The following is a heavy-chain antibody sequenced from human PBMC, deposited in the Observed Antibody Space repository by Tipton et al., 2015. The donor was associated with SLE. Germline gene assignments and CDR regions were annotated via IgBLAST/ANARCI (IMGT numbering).Heavy chain of an antibody. CDR3: ARDHGADSSGWSDAFDI. J-gene: IGHJ3*02. CDR1: GFTFSSYS. CDR2: ISSSSSYI. Sequence: SLRLSCAASGFTFSSYSMNWVRQAPGKGLEWVSSISSSSSYIYYADSLKGRFSISRDNAKNSLYLQMNSLRAEDTAVYYCARDHGADSSGWSDAFDIWGQGTMVTVSS. D-gene: IGHD6-19*01. V-gene: IGHV3-21*03.